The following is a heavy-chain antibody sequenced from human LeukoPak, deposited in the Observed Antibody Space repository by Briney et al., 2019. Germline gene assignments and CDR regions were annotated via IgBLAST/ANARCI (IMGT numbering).Heavy chain of an antibody. CDR2: MNPNSGNT. CDR3: ARSKTYYDFWSGPTHYGMDV. Sequence: ASVKVSCKASGYTFTNNYLHWVRQATGQGLEWMGWMNPNSGNTGYAQKFQGRVTMTRNTSISTAYMELSSLRSEDTAVYYCARSKTYYDFWSGPTHYGMDVWGQGTTVTVSS. J-gene: IGHJ6*02. D-gene: IGHD3-3*01. CDR1: GYTFTNNY. V-gene: IGHV1-8*02.